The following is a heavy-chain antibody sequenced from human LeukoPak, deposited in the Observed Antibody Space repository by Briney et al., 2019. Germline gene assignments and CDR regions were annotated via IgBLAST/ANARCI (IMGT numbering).Heavy chain of an antibody. V-gene: IGHV3-11*04. Sequence: KPGGSLRLSCTASGFTFSDYYMSWIRQAPGKGLEWVSYISSSGSTIYYADSVKGRFTISRDNAKNSLYLQMNSLRAEDTAVYYCGGRRGYSSSLDWGQGTLVTVSS. D-gene: IGHD6-13*01. CDR2: ISSSGSTI. CDR1: GFTFSDYY. J-gene: IGHJ4*02. CDR3: GGRRGYSSSLD.